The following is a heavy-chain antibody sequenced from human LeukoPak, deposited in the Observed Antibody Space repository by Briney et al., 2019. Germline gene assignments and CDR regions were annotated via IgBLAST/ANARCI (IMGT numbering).Heavy chain of an antibody. CDR2: ISPTGSTT. J-gene: IGHJ4*02. CDR3: ARGPNSNWSGLDF. Sequence: GGSLRLSCAASGFSFSGHWMHWARQLPGKGLVWVSRISPTGSTTSYADSVKGRFTVSRDNAKNTLYLQVNNLRAEDTAVYYCARGPNSNWSGLDFWGQGTLLTVSS. CDR1: GFSFSGHW. V-gene: IGHV3-74*01. D-gene: IGHD6-6*01.